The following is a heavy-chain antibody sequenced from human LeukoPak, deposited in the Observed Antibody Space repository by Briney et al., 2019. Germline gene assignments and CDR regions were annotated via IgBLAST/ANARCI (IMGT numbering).Heavy chain of an antibody. J-gene: IGHJ4*02. CDR3: ARAWGYRGYDWGYFDY. D-gene: IGHD5-12*01. CDR2: ITDSGGST. CDR1: GFTFSSYA. Sequence: GGSLRLSCAASGFTFSSYAMSWVRQAPGKGLEWVSVITDSGGSTYYADSVKGRFTISRDNSKNTVYLQMNSLRVEDTAVYYCARAWGYRGYDWGYFDYWGQGTLVTVSS. V-gene: IGHV3-23*01.